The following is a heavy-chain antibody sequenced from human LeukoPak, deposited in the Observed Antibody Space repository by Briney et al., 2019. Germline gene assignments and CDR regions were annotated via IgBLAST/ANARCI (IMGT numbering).Heavy chain of an antibody. Sequence: GGSLRLSCAASGFTFSSYAMSWVRQAPGKGLEWVAVISYDGSNKYYADSVKGRFTISRDNSKNTLYLQMNSLRAEDTAVYYCAKDHHIGYSYGGKPDYWGQGTLVTVSS. J-gene: IGHJ4*02. CDR2: ISYDGSNK. CDR1: GFTFSSYA. CDR3: AKDHHIGYSYGGKPDY. V-gene: IGHV3-30*18. D-gene: IGHD5-18*01.